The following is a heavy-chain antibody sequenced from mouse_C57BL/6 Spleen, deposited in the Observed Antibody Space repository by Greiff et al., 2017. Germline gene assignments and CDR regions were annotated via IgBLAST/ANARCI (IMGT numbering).Heavy chain of an antibody. CDR3: ARWTTPSWFAY. V-gene: IGHV1-39*01. Sequence: EVQLQQSGPELVTPCASVKISCTASGYSFTDYNLNWVKQSNGKSLEWIGVINPNYGTTSYNQKLTGQATLTVDQSSSTSYMLLNSLTSDDSADYYCARWTTPSWFAYWGQGTLVTVSA. CDR2: INPNYGTT. J-gene: IGHJ3*01. CDR1: GYSFTDYN. D-gene: IGHD1-1*01.